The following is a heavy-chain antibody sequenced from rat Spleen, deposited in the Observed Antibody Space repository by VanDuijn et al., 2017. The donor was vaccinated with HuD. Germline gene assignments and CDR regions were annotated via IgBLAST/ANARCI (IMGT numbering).Heavy chain of an antibody. CDR1: GFSLTSNG. V-gene: IGHV2-1*01. CDR2: IWGDGST. J-gene: IGHJ2*01. D-gene: IGHD4-3*01. Sequence: QVHLKESGPGLVQSSQTLSLTCTVSGFSLTSNGVSWVRQPPGEGLEWMGGIWGDGSTDYNSALKSRLSISRDTSKSQVFLKMNSLQTDETAIYFCTRDFGDYWGQRVMVTVSS. CDR3: TRDFGDY.